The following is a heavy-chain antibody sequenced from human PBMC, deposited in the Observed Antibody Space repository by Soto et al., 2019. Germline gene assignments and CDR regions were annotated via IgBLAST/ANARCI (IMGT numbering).Heavy chain of an antibody. CDR1: GYTFTSYG. CDR3: ARELVAGLYNWFDP. Sequence: VKVSCKASGYTFTSYGISWVRQAPGRGLEWMGWISAYNGNTNYAQKLQGRVTMTTDTSTSTAYMELRSLRSDDTAVYYCARELVAGLYNWFDPWGQGTLVTVSS. J-gene: IGHJ5*02. V-gene: IGHV1-18*01. D-gene: IGHD6-19*01. CDR2: ISAYNGNT.